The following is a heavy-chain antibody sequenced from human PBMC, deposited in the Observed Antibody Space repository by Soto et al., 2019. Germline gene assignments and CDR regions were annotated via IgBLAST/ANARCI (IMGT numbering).Heavy chain of an antibody. V-gene: IGHV3-23*01. D-gene: IGHD1-26*01. CDR2: ISGNSGFT. CDR1: GFTFSNYA. Sequence: PTVSLRRYLSAPGFTFSNYAMNWCRQAPGKGLQWDSGISGNSGFTYYTDTVKGRFTISRDNSKNTLFLQINAVRDEDTAIYYCAKVGSFYVPRSPFDSWGRGIVVTVP. CDR3: AKVGSFYVPRSPFDS. J-gene: IGHJ4*02.